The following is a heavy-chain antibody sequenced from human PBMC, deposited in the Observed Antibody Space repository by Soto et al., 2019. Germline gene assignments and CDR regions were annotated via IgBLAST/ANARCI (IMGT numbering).Heavy chain of an antibody. D-gene: IGHD6-13*01. CDR2: IYPGDSDT. J-gene: IGHJ6*02. CDR3: ARYSSPQTYYYYYYGMDV. Sequence: GESLKISCKGSGYSFTSYWIGWVRQMPGKGLEWMGIIYPGDSDTRYSPSFQGQVTISADKSISTAYLQWSSLKAPDTAMYYCARYSSPQTYYYYYYGMDVWGQGTTVTVSS. CDR1: GYSFTSYW. V-gene: IGHV5-51*01.